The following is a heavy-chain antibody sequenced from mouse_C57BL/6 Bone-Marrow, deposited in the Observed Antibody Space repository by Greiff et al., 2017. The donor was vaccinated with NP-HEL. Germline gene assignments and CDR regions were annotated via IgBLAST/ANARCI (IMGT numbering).Heavy chain of an antibody. V-gene: IGHV1-26*01. CDR2: INPNNGGT. D-gene: IGHD4-1*01. J-gene: IGHJ2*01. CDR1: GYTFTDYY. Sequence: VQLKQSGPELVKPGASVKISCKASGYTFTDYYMNWVKQSHGKSLEWIGDINPNNGGTSYNQKFKGKATLTVDKSSSTAYMELRSLTSEDSAVYYCARKLGRRGLYFDYWGQGTTLTVSS. CDR3: ARKLGRRGLYFDY.